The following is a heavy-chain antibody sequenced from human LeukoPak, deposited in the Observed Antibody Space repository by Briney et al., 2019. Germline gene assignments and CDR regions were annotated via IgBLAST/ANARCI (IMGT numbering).Heavy chain of an antibody. CDR3: ARGYIAVAGYDAFDI. J-gene: IGHJ3*02. CDR2: IYTSGST. V-gene: IGHV4-4*07. Sequence: SETLSLTCIVSGGSISSYYWSWIRQPAGKGLEWIGRIYTSGSTNYNPSLKSRVTMSVDTSKNQFSLKLSSVTAADTAVYYCARGYIAVAGYDAFDIWGQGTMVTVSS. D-gene: IGHD6-19*01. CDR1: GGSISSYY.